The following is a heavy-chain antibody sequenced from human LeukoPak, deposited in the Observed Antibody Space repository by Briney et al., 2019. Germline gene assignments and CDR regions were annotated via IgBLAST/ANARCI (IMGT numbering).Heavy chain of an antibody. D-gene: IGHD2-21*01. J-gene: IGHJ2*01. V-gene: IGHV3-23*01. CDR3: ARESWGAYYGL. Sequence: GGSLRLSCAASGFTFSNYWMSWVRQAPGKGLEWVSTISGSGGNTYYADSVKGRFTISRDNSKNTLYLQMNSLRAEDTAVYYCARESWGAYYGLWGRGTLVTVSS. CDR1: GFTFSNYW. CDR2: ISGSGGNT.